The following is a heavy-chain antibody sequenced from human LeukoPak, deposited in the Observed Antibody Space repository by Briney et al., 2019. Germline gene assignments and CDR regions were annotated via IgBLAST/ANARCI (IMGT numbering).Heavy chain of an antibody. Sequence: PGGSLRLSCAASGFTFSSYWMSWVRQAPGKGLEWVANIKQDGSEKYYVDSVKGRFTISRDNAKNSLYLQMNSLRAEDTAVYYCARGLEYSSGWFLDWGQGTLVTVSS. D-gene: IGHD6-19*01. J-gene: IGHJ4*02. CDR3: ARGLEYSSGWFLD. CDR2: IKQDGSEK. CDR1: GFTFSSYW. V-gene: IGHV3-7*01.